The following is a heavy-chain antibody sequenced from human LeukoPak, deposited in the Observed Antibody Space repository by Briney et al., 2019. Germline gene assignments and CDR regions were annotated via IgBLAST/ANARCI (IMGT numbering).Heavy chain of an antibody. CDR2: IYYSGST. D-gene: IGHD3-3*01. CDR1: GGSISSSSYY. J-gene: IGHJ4*02. Sequence: PSETLSLTCTVSGGSISSSSYYWGWIRQPPGKGLEWIGSIYYSGSTYYNPSLKSRVTISVDTSKNQFSLKLSSVTAADTAVYYCARGLFPMEGVVNYFDYWGQGTLVTVSS. CDR3: ARGLFPMEGVVNYFDY. V-gene: IGHV4-39*01.